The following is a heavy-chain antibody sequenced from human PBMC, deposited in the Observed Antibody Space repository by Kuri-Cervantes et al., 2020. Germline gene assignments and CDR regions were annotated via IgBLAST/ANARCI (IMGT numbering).Heavy chain of an antibody. J-gene: IGHJ4*02. CDR2: INPNSGGT. Sequence: ASVKVSCKASGGTFSSYAISWVRQAPGQGLEWMGWINPNSGGTNYAQKFQGRVTMTRDTSISTAYMELSRLRSDDTAVYYCARESVIAVAGTGNYYFDYWGQGTLVTVSS. CDR1: GGTFSSYA. D-gene: IGHD6-19*01. CDR3: ARESVIAVAGTGNYYFDY. V-gene: IGHV1-2*02.